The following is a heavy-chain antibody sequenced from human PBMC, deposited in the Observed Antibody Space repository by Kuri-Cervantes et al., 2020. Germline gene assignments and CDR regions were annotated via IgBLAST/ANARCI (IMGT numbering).Heavy chain of an antibody. CDR1: GYTFTGYY. CDR2: INPNSGGT. CDR3: ARGYCSSTSCSAGFDS. D-gene: IGHD2-2*01. J-gene: IGHJ5*01. V-gene: IGHV1-2*02. Sequence: ASVKVSCKASGYTFTGYYMHWVRQAPGQGLEWMGWINPNSGGTNYAQKFQGRVTMTRDTSISTAYMELSRLRSEDTAVYYCARGYCSSTSCSAGFDSWGQGTLVTVSS.